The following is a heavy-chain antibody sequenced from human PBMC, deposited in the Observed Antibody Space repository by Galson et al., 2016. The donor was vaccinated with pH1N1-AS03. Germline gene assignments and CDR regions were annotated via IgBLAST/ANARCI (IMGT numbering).Heavy chain of an antibody. J-gene: IGHJ6*02. V-gene: IGHV2-70*04. CDR3: GRGVRHFCYAMDV. CDR1: GVSLTSVGMH. D-gene: IGHD3-10*01. Sequence: PPLVKPSQTFTLPCTSSGVSLTSVGMHVNWIRQPPTKALEWLARLDWHDDKNYSTSLKAKPTISKGTAKDQVTLILSNVDHVDTATYDCGRGVRHFCYAMDVWGQGTTVTVSS. CDR2: LDWHDDK.